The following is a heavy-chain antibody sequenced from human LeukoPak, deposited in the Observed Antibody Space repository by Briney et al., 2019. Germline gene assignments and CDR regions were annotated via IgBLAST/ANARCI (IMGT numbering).Heavy chain of an antibody. CDR1: GGTFSSYA. D-gene: IGHD1-26*01. J-gene: IGHJ3*02. CDR2: IIPIFGIA. CDR3: ARPGVGADDAFDI. Sequence: SVKVSCKASGGTFSSYAISWVRQAPGQGLEWMGRIIPIFGIANYAQKFQGRVTITADKSTSTAYMELSSLRSEDTAVYYCARPGVGADDAFDIWGQGTMVTVSS. V-gene: IGHV1-69*04.